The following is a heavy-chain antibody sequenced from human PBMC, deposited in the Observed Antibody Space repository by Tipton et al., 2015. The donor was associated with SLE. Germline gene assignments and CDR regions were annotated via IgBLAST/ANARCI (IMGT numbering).Heavy chain of an antibody. J-gene: IGHJ4*02. CDR1: GGSISSYY. CDR3: ARGRAAPPDYFDY. CDR2: IYYSGGT. D-gene: IGHD6-6*01. V-gene: IGHV4-59*01. Sequence: LRLSCTVSGGSISSYYWSWIRQPPGKGLEWIGYIYYSGGTNYNPSLKSRVTISVDTSKNQFSLKLSSVTAADTAVYYCARGRAAPPDYFDYWGPGNPGHRLL.